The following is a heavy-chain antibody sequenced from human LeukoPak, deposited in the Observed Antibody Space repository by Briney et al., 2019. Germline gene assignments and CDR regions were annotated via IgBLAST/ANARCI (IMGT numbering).Heavy chain of an antibody. J-gene: IGHJ4*02. CDR3: AKDLTYYYDSSGPYYFDY. D-gene: IGHD3-22*01. CDR1: GFTFSSYA. CDR2: ISGTCGST. Sequence: PGGSLRLSCAASGFTFSSYAMSWVRQAAGKGLEWVSAISGTCGSTFYADSVKGRFTISRDNIKNTLYLRMNSLRAEDTAVYYCAKDLTYYYDSSGPYYFDYWGQGTLVTVSS. V-gene: IGHV3-23*01.